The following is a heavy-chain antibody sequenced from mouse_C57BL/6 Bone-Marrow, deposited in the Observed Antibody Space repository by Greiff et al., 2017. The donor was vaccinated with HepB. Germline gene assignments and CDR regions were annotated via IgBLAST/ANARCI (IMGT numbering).Heavy chain of an antibody. D-gene: IGHD1-1*01. J-gene: IGHJ2*01. V-gene: IGHV1-55*01. Sequence: QVQLQQPGAELVKPGASVKMSCKASGYTFTSYWITWVKQRPGQGLEWIGDIYPGSGSTNYNEKFKSTATLTVDTSSSTAYMQLSSLTSEYSAVYYCGGRYYEVDDFDYWGQGTTLTVSS. CDR3: GGRYYEVDDFDY. CDR1: GYTFTSYW. CDR2: IYPGSGST.